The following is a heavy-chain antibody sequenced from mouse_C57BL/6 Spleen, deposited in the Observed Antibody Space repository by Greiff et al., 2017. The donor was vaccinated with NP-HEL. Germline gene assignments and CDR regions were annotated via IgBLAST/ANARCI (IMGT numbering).Heavy chain of an antibody. D-gene: IGHD1-1*01. V-gene: IGHV1-50*01. CDR3: ARKEFPYYGSSPDYAMDY. CDR1: GYTFTSYW. Sequence: QVQLQQPGAELVKPGASVKLSCKASGYTFTSYWMQWVKQRPGQGLEWIGEIDPSDSYTNYNQKFKGKATLTVDTSSSTAYMQLSSLTSEDSAVYDWARKEFPYYGSSPDYAMDYWGQGTSVTVSS. J-gene: IGHJ4*01. CDR2: IDPSDSYT.